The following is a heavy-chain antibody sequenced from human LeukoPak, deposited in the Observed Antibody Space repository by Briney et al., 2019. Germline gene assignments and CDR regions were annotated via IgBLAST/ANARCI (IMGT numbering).Heavy chain of an antibody. D-gene: IGHD5-18*01. CDR3: AKDLNTAMVTYYMDV. J-gene: IGHJ6*03. Sequence: GGSLRLSCAASGFTFSSYAMHWVRQAPGKGLEDVSAISSNGGSTYYANSVKGRFTISRDNSKNTLYLQMGSLRGEDMAAYYCAKDLNTAMVTYYMDVWGKGTTVTVSS. CDR1: GFTFSSYA. V-gene: IGHV3-64*01. CDR2: ISSNGGST.